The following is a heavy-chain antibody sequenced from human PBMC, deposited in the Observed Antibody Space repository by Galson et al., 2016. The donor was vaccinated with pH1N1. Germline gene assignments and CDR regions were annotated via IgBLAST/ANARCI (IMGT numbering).Heavy chain of an antibody. D-gene: IGHD3-10*01. CDR1: GFIFPGYT. Sequence: SLRLSCAASGFIFPGYTMNWVRQAPGKGLEWVSSITSASFHTYYADSVKGRFTISRDNAKNALFLQMNSLRAEDTALYYCARDRSGRGVGPSYRMDVWGQGTTVTVSS. CDR2: ITSASFHT. CDR3: ARDRSGRGVGPSYRMDV. J-gene: IGHJ6*02. V-gene: IGHV3-21*01.